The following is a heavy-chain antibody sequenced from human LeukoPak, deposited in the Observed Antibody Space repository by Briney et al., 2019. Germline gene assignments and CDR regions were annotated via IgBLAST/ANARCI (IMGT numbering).Heavy chain of an antibody. CDR3: TLRDCSSRGCHRGRFYI. Sequence: GGSLRLSCAASGFIFRHTWMSWVRQAPGKGLEWVGRIKSETDGGTTDYAAPVKDRFTISRDDSKNTLYLQMNSLKSADTAVYYCTLRDCSSRGCHRGRFYIWGQGTMVTVSS. CDR2: IKSETDGGTT. V-gene: IGHV3-15*01. D-gene: IGHD2-2*01. J-gene: IGHJ3*02. CDR1: GFIFRHTW.